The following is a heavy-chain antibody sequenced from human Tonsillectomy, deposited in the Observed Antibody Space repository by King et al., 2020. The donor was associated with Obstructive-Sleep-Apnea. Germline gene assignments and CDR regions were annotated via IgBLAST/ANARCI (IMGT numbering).Heavy chain of an antibody. J-gene: IGHJ4*02. V-gene: IGHV3-9*01. D-gene: IGHD3-10*01. CDR3: AKDITYYYGSGSYGYFDY. CDR1: GFTFDDYA. CDR2: ISWNSGSI. Sequence: VQLVESGGGLVQPGRSLRLSCAASGFTFDDYAMHWVRQAPGKGLEWVSVISWNSGSIGYADSVKGRFTISRDNAKNSLYLQMNSLRAEDTALYYCAKDITYYYGSGSYGYFDYWGQGTLVTVSS.